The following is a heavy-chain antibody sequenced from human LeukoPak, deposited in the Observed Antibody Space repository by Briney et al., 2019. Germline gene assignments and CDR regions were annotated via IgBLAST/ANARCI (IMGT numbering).Heavy chain of an antibody. CDR2: INHTGST. D-gene: IGHD6-19*01. J-gene: IGHJ4*02. V-gene: IGHV4-34*01. CDR3: ARHGWYSSGWYVGY. Sequence: PSETLSLTCAVYGGSFSGYYWSWIRQPPGKGLEWIGEINHTGSTNYNPSLKSRITISVDTSKNQFSLKLSSVTAADTAVYYCARHGWYSSGWYVGYWGQGTLVAVSS. CDR1: GGSFSGYY.